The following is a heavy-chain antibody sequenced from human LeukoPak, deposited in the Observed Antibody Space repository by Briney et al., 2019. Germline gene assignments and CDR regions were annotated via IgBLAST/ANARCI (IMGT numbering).Heavy chain of an antibody. J-gene: IGHJ4*02. V-gene: IGHV3-21*04. CDR2: ISIGSTYT. CDR1: GFTFSRYS. Sequence: GGSLRLSCAASGFTFSRYSMNWVRQAPGKGLEWVSSISIGSTYTYYADSVKGRFTISRDNAKNSLYLQMNSLRAEDTAVYYCARAAAGIIRYGFDYWGQGTLVTVSS. CDR3: ARAAAGIIRYGFDY. D-gene: IGHD6-13*01.